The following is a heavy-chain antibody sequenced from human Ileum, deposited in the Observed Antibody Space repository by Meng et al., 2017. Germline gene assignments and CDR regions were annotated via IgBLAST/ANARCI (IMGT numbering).Heavy chain of an antibody. D-gene: IGHD6-13*01. J-gene: IGHJ3*02. CDR1: GFTFSSYS. CDR3: VRFTPYLGRAAGGVGHDGFDI. V-gene: IGHV3-21*01. CDR2: ISSNSGYI. Sequence: GESLKISCAASGFTFSSYSMNWVRQAPGKGLEWVSVISSNSGYISYADSVRGRFTISRDNAKNSVDLQMNGLRAEDTAVDYCVRFTPYLGRAAGGVGHDGFDIWGQGTMVTVSS.